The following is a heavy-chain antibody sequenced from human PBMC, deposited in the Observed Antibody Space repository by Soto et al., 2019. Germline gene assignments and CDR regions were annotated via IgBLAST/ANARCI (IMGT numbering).Heavy chain of an antibody. CDR1: GFKFKNHG. J-gene: IGHJ4*02. D-gene: IGHD3-10*02. CDR2: IAFDGSEK. Sequence: HPGGSLRLSCGVSGFKFKNHGMHWLRQAPGKGLEWVAVIAFDGSEKFYSDSVEGRFSISRDDSKDTLHLQMTGLTREDTAMYYCKIVRVADSAIDNWGQGTLVTVSS. V-gene: IGHV3-30*03. CDR3: KIVRVADSAIDN.